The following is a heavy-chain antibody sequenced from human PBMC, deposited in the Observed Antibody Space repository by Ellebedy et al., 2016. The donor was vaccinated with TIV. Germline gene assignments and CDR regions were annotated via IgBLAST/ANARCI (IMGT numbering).Heavy chain of an antibody. J-gene: IGHJ5*02. CDR3: ARAREGYCSSTNCYSSRFWFDP. V-gene: IGHV1-2*02. D-gene: IGHD2-2*02. CDR1: GYTFTGYY. CDR2: INPNSGGT. Sequence: ASVKVSXXASGYTFTGYYMHWVRQAPGQGLEWMGWINPNSGGTNYAQKFQGRVTMTRDTSISTAYMELSRLRSDDTAVYYCARAREGYCSSTNCYSSRFWFDPWGQGTLVTVSS.